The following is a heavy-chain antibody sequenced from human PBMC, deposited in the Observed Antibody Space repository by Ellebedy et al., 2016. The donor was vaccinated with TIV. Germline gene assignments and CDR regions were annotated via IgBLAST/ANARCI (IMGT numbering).Heavy chain of an antibody. D-gene: IGHD2-2*01. CDR2: PYNPEDT. J-gene: IGHJ6*02. Sequence: GSLRLSCAVSGGSSSAYYWSRILQTPGKGLEWLGHPYNPEDTRYNPALGGRVTISVDTSRNRVSLTLTSVTAADTAVYFCARGIVIPAGAPNQYYYGLDVWGQGTSVTVS. CDR3: ARGIVIPAGAPNQYYYGLDV. CDR1: GGSSSAYY. V-gene: IGHV4-59*01.